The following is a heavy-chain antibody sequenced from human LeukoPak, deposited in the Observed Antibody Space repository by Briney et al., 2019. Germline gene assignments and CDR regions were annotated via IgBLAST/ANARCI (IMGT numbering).Heavy chain of an antibody. CDR3: ACGTYYYFDY. Sequence: PSETLSLTCTVSGASISSYYWSLVRQPPGKGREWIGYIHYGGSTNYNPSLKSRVTISVDTSKNQFSLNLNSVTAADTALYYCACGTYYYFDYWGQGTLVTVSS. D-gene: IGHD1-26*01. V-gene: IGHV4-59*01. CDR1: GASISSYY. CDR2: IHYGGST. J-gene: IGHJ4*02.